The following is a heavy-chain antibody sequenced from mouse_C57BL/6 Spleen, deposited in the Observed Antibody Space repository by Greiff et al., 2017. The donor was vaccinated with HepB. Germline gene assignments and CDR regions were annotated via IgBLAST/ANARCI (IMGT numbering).Heavy chain of an antibody. CDR2: ISYDGSN. CDR1: GYSITSGYY. V-gene: IGHV3-6*01. J-gene: IGHJ4*01. D-gene: IGHD2-2*01. CDR3: ARENWGYDRYAMDY. Sequence: EVQLQESGPGLVKPSQSLSLTCSVTGYSITSGYYWNWIRQFPGNKLEWMGYISYDGSNNYNPSLKNRISITRDTSKNQFFLKLNSVTTEDTATYYCARENWGYDRYAMDYWGQGTSVTVSS.